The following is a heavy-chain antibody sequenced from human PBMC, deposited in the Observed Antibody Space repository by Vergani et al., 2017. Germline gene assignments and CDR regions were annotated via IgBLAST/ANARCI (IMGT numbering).Heavy chain of an antibody. Sequence: EVQLVQSGVEVKKPGESLKISCKASGYSFTSYWIGWVRQMPGKGLEWMGIIYPADSDTRYSPSFQGQVTISADKSISTAFLQWDSLKASDTALYYCARHTTYTDSWGQGTLVTVSS. V-gene: IGHV5-51*01. CDR2: IYPADSDT. D-gene: IGHD1-1*01. J-gene: IGHJ4*02. CDR3: ARHTTYTDS. CDR1: GYSFTSYW.